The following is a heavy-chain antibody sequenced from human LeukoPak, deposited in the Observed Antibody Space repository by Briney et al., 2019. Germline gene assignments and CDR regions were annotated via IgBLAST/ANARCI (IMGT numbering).Heavy chain of an antibody. V-gene: IGHV1-24*01. CDR2: FDPEDGET. Sequence: ASVKVSCKVSGYTLTELSMHWVRQAPGKGLEWMGGFDPEDGETIYAQKFQGRVTMTEDTSTDTAYMELSSLRAEDTAVYYCARGAAAAGINYYYGVDVWGQGTTVTVSS. J-gene: IGHJ6*02. CDR3: ARGAAAAGINYYYGVDV. CDR1: GYTLTELS. D-gene: IGHD6-13*01.